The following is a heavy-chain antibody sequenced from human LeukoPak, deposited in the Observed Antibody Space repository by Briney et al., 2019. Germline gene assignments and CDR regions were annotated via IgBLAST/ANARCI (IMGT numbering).Heavy chain of an antibody. Sequence: KPSETLSLTCTVSGGSMNNNNYYWGWIRQSAGTNLELIGGISDTGSPVYNPSLRSRVTMSIDTSKMQFALKLTSVTAADTALYYCARLLSYDVLTDNYYKYYMDVWGKGTTVIVSS. CDR2: ISDTGSP. CDR3: ARLLSYDVLTDNYYKYYMDV. J-gene: IGHJ6*03. V-gene: IGHV4-39*01. CDR1: GGSMNNNNYY. D-gene: IGHD3-9*01.